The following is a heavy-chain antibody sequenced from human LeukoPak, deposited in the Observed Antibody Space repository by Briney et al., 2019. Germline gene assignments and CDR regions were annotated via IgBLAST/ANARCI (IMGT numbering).Heavy chain of an antibody. CDR1: GVSINNSSFS. Sequence: SETLSLTCSISGVSINNSSFSWGWIRQPPGKGLEWIGNIYFTGSTYYNPSLKSRVTISVDTSKSQCSLKLRSVTAADTAVYYCASLDSTGDYYYYMDVWGKGTTVTVSS. CDR2: IYFTGST. J-gene: IGHJ6*03. CDR3: ASLDSTGDYYYYMDV. D-gene: IGHD7-27*01. V-gene: IGHV4-39*07.